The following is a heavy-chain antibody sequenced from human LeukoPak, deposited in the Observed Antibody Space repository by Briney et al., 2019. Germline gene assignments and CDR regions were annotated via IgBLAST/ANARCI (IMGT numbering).Heavy chain of an antibody. CDR3: ARARLLLENAFDI. J-gene: IGHJ3*02. CDR1: GGSISSGGYS. CDR2: IYHSGST. V-gene: IGHV4-30-2*01. D-gene: IGHD3-3*01. Sequence: PSQTLSLTCAVFGGSISSGGYSWSWIRQPPGKGLEWIGYIYHSGSTYYNPSLKSRVTISVDRSKNQFSLKLSSVTAADTAVYYCARARLLLENAFDIWGQGTMVTVSS.